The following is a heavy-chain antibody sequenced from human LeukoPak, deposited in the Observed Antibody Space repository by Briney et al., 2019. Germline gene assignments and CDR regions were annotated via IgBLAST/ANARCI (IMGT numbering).Heavy chain of an antibody. J-gene: IGHJ3*02. V-gene: IGHV4-30-2*01. CDR2: IYQSGST. CDR1: GGSISSGGYY. D-gene: IGHD6-13*01. CDR3: ARDTHLYSSSWYRIPAFDI. Sequence: PSETLSLTCTVSGGSISSGGYYWSWIRQPPGKGLEWIGYIYQSGSTYYNPSLKSRVTISVDRSKNQFSLKLSSVTAADTAVYYCARDTHLYSSSWYRIPAFDIWGQGTMVTVSS.